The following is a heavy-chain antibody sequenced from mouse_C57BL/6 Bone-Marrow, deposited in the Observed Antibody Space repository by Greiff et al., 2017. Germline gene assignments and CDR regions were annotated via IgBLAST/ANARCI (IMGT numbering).Heavy chain of an antibody. D-gene: IGHD4-1*01. V-gene: IGHV1-54*01. CDR2: INPGSGGT. CDR1: GYAFTNFL. CDR3: ARSKNWDSWFAY. J-gene: IGHJ3*01. Sequence: VQLQQSGAELVRPGTSVKVSCQASGYAFTNFLLAWVKQRPGQGLEWIGVINPGSGGTNYNETFKGKATLTADKSSSTAYMQLSSLTSEDSAVYFCARSKNWDSWFAYWGQGTLVTVSA.